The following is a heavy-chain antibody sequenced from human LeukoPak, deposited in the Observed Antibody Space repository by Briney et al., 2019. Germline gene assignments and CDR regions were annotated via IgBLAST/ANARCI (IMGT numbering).Heavy chain of an antibody. J-gene: IGHJ4*02. CDR1: GGSVSSGSYY. Sequence: SETLSLTCTVSGGSVSSGSYYWSWIRQPPAKGLEWIGYIYYSGTTYYNPSLKSRVTMSVDTSKNQFSLKLSSVTAADTAVYYCARLGVIFDYWGQGTLVTVSS. D-gene: IGHD3-16*01. CDR3: ARLGVIFDY. CDR2: IYYSGTT. V-gene: IGHV4-39*01.